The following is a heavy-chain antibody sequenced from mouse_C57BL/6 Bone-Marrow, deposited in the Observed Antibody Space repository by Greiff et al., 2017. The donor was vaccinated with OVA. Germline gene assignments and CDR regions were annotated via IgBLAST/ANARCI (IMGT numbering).Heavy chain of an antibody. CDR1: GFNIKDDY. D-gene: IGHD4-1*01. V-gene: IGHV14-4*01. J-gene: IGHJ2*01. CDR3: TTSWDYFDY. Sequence: EVQVVESGAELVRPGASVKLSCTASGFNIKDDYMHWVKQRPEQGLEWIGWIDPENGDTEYASKFQGKATITADTSSNTAYLQLSSLTSEDTAVYYCTTSWDYFDYWGQGTTLTVSS. CDR2: IDPENGDT.